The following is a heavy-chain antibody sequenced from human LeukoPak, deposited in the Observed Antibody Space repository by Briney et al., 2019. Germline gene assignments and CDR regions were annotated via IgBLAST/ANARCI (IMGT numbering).Heavy chain of an antibody. CDR1: AFIFSSYD. D-gene: IGHD2-2*01. J-gene: IGHJ4*02. Sequence: PGRSLRLSCAASAFIFSSYDMHWVRQAPGKGLEWVALIWYDGSDKYYADSVKGRFTISRDNSKNTLYLQMNSLRAEDTAVYYCARGEYQLYQAFDYWGQGTLVTVSS. CDR3: ARGEYQLYQAFDY. CDR2: IWYDGSDK. V-gene: IGHV3-33*08.